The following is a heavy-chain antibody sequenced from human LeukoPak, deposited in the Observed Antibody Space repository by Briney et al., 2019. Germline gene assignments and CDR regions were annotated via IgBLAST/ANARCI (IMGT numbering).Heavy chain of an antibody. Sequence: SETLSLTCAVSGGSISSSNWWSWVRQPPGKGLEWIGEVYHSGSTNYNPSLKSRVTISVDKSKNQFSLKLSSVTAADTAVYYCAREGFGPNWFDPWGQGTLVTVSS. CDR1: GGSISSSNW. J-gene: IGHJ5*02. CDR3: AREGFGPNWFDP. V-gene: IGHV4-4*02. CDR2: VYHSGST. D-gene: IGHD3-10*01.